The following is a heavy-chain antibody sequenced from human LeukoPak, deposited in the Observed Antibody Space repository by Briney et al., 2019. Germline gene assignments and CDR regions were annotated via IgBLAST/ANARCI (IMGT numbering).Heavy chain of an antibody. Sequence: GSSVKVSCKASGGTFSSYAISWVRQAPGQGLEWMGRIIPIFGTANYAQKLQGRVTITTDESTSTAYMELSSLRSEDTAVYYCARGGVEMATRDGVAFDIWGQGTMVTVSS. V-gene: IGHV1-69*05. D-gene: IGHD5-24*01. CDR2: IIPIFGTA. CDR3: ARGGVEMATRDGVAFDI. J-gene: IGHJ3*02. CDR1: GGTFSSYA.